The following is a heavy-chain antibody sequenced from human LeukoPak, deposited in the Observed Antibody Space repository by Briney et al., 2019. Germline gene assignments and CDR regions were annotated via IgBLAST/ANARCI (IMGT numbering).Heavy chain of an antibody. CDR2: IYYSGST. CDR3: ARDTDYDSSGYTTV. CDR1: GGSISSGDYY. Sequence: SQTLSLTCTVSGGSISSGDYYWSWIRQPPGKGLEWIGYIYYSGSTYYNSSLKSRVTISVDTSKNQFSLKLSSVTAADTAVYYCARDTDYDSSGYTTVWGQETLVTVSS. D-gene: IGHD3-22*01. V-gene: IGHV4-30-4*01. J-gene: IGHJ4*02.